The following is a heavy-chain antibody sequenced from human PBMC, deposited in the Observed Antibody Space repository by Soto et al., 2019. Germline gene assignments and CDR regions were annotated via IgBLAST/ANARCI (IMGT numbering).Heavy chain of an antibody. V-gene: IGHV4-4*02. D-gene: IGHD3-10*01. J-gene: IGHJ6*02. CDR1: GGSISSSNW. Sequence: SEALSLTCAVSGGSISSSNWWSWVRQPPGKGLEWIGEIYHSGSTNYNPSLKSRVTISVDKSKNQFSLKLSSVTAADTAVYYCATRGDYYYYYGMDVWGQGTTVTVSS. CDR3: ATRGDYYYYYGMDV. CDR2: IYHSGST.